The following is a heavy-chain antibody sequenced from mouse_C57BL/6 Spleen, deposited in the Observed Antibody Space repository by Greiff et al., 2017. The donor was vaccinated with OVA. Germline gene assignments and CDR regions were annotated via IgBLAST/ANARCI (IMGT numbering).Heavy chain of an antibody. CDR2: IYPGDGDT. D-gene: IGHD2-5*01. J-gene: IGHJ2*01. CDR3: AWSNYGGDYFDY. Sequence: QVQLQQSGPELVKPGASVKISCKASGYAFSSSWMNWVKQRPGKGLVWIGRIYPGDGDTNYNGKFKGKATLTADKSSSTAYMQLSSLTSEDSAVYFCAWSNYGGDYFDYWGQGTTLTVSS. V-gene: IGHV1-82*01. CDR1: GYAFSSSW.